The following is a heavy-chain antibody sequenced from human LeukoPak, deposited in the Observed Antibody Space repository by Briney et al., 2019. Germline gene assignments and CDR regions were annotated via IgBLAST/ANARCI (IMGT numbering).Heavy chain of an antibody. V-gene: IGHV4-39*07. D-gene: IGHD3-16*02. CDR3: ARGRRVYDYLWGSYRPNWFDP. CDR1: GDSINSSSYY. CDR2: VYYTGST. J-gene: IGHJ5*02. Sequence: SETLSLTCTVPGDSINSSSYYGGWIRQPPGKGLEWIGTVYYTGSTYYNPSLKSPVTISLDTSKNQFSLRLSSVTAADTAVYYCARGRRVYDYLWGSYRPNWFDPWGQGSLVAVSS.